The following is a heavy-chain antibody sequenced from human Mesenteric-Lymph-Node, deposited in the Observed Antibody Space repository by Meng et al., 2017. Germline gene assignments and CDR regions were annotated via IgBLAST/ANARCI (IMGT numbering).Heavy chain of an antibody. CDR2: ITSTSSYI. V-gene: IGHV3-21*01. J-gene: IGHJ5*02. CDR3: RYGSGSWSRNWFDP. CDR1: GLNIVDYD. Sequence: GESLKISCEASGLNIVDYDMNWVRQRPGKGLEWVSSITSTSSYIYYADSVKGRFTISRDNAKNSLYLQMNSLRAEDTAVYYCRYGSGSWSRNWFDPWGQGTLVTVSS. D-gene: IGHD3-10*01.